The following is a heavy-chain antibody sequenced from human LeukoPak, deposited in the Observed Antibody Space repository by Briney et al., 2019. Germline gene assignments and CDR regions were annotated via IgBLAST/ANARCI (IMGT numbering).Heavy chain of an antibody. J-gene: IGHJ4*02. CDR1: GYTFTGYY. CDR3: ARDSISAPGLSFDY. D-gene: IGHD6-13*01. CDR2: INPNSGGT. V-gene: IGHV1-2*02. Sequence: ASVKVSCKASGYTFTGYYMHWVRQAPGQGLEWTGLINPNSGGTKYAQKFQGRVTMTRDTSITTAYMELSRLRSDDTAVYYCARDSISAPGLSFDYWGQGTLVTVSS.